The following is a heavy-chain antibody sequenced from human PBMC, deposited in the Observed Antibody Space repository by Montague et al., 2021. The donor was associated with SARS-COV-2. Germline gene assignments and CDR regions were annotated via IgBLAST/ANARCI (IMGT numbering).Heavy chain of an antibody. CDR1: GSSLSTIGVG. CDR2: TYNNDRT. Sequence: LVKPTQTLTLTCTFSGSSLSTIGVGVGWIRQPPGKGLEWIAYTYNNDRTNYNPSLESRVSVSVDTSKNQFSLRLSSVTAADTAVYYCARIGGWSGAFWGQGTLVTVSS. J-gene: IGHJ4*02. CDR3: ARIGGWSGAF. V-gene: IGHV4-30-4*08. D-gene: IGHD3/OR15-3a*01.